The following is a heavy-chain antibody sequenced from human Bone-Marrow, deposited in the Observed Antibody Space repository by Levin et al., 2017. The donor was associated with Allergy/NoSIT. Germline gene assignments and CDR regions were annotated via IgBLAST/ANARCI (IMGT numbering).Heavy chain of an antibody. D-gene: IGHD6-19*01. Sequence: GASVKVSCKASGYTFTSYAMNWVRQAPGQGLEWMGWINTNTGNPTYAQGFTGRFVFSLDTSVSTAYLQISSLKAEDTAVYYCARGSVKWLVTHDAFDIWGQGTMVTVSS. CDR3: ARGSVKWLVTHDAFDI. V-gene: IGHV7-4-1*02. J-gene: IGHJ3*02. CDR1: GYTFTSYA. CDR2: INTNTGNP.